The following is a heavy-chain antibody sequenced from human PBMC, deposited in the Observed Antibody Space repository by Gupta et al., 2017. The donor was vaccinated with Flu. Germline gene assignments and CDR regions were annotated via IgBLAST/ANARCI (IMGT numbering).Heavy chain of an antibody. D-gene: IGHD6-19*01. J-gene: IGHJ3*02. CDR2: INHSGST. V-gene: IGHV4-34*01. CDR1: GGPVSGYY. Sequence: VHLLQPFSGLFNPSETLSLICAVYGGPVSGYYCSWIHQPPGKGLEWIGEINHSGSTNYNPSLKSRVTIAGDTSKNQFTLKLSSVTAENTAVYYCARGVSLSPSIAVAVVHAFEIWGQGTRVTVSS. CDR3: ARGVSLSPSIAVAVVHAFEI.